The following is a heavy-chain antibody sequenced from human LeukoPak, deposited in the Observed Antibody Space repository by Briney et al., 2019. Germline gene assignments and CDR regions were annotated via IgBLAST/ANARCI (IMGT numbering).Heavy chain of an antibody. CDR3: AGSIVVAGSYYFDY. V-gene: IGHV4-59*01. J-gene: IGHJ4*02. D-gene: IGHD6-19*01. CDR1: GGSISSYY. Sequence: SETLSLTCLVSGGSISSYYWSWIRQAPGKGLEWIGYLHSSGSTNYNPSLKSRVTISIDTSRNYLSLKLISVTAADTAVYFCAGSIVVAGSYYFDYWGQGTLVTVSS. CDR2: LHSSGST.